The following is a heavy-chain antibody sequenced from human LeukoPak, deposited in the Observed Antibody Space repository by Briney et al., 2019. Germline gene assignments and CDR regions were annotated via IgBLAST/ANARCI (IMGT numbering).Heavy chain of an antibody. D-gene: IGHD6-19*01. CDR3: AKVRGTYSSGYFFDY. J-gene: IGHJ4*02. V-gene: IGHV3-9*01. CDR2: ISWNSGYI. CDR1: GFTFDNYA. Sequence: GGSLRLSCAASGFTFDNYAMHWVRQAPGKGLEWLSIISWNSGYIGYADSVKGRSTISRDNAKKSLDLQMNSLRAEDTAFYYCAKVRGTYSSGYFFDYWGQGTLVTVSS.